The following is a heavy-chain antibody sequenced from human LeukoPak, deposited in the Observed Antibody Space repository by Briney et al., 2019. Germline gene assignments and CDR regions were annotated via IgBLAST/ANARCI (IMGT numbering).Heavy chain of an antibody. V-gene: IGHV3-30*14. CDR1: GFTFSSYA. Sequence: GRSLRLSCAASGFTFSSYAMHWVRQAPGKGLEWVAVISYDGSNKYYADSVKGRFTISRDNSKNTLYLQMNSLRAEDTAVYYCARDGSESSSWYYWGQGTLVTVSS. J-gene: IGHJ4*02. CDR3: ARDGSESSSWYY. D-gene: IGHD6-13*01. CDR2: ISYDGSNK.